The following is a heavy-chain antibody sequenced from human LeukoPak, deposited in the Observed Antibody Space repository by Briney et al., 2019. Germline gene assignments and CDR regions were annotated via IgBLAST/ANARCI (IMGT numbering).Heavy chain of an antibody. CDR1: GFTFSTYA. Sequence: GGSLRLSCAASGFTFSTYAMSWVRQAPGKGLEWVSTISGSGANTYYADSVRGRFTISRDNSKNTLYLYMNSLRAEDTAVSYWAKERAWYTKAYYFYFWGQGSLVTASP. CDR2: ISGSGANT. D-gene: IGHD1-14*01. J-gene: IGHJ4*02. V-gene: IGHV3-23*01. CDR3: AKERAWYTKAYYFYF.